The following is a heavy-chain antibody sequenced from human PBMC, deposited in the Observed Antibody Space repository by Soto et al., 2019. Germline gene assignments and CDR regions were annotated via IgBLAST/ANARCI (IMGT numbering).Heavy chain of an antibody. V-gene: IGHV3-48*02. D-gene: IGHD4-17*01. CDR2: ISSSSSTI. J-gene: IGHJ6*02. CDR1: GFTFSSYS. CDR3: ARDRNDYDKGGYYGMDV. Sequence: GGSLRLSCAASGFTFSSYSMNWVRQAPGKGLEWVSYISSSSSTIYYADSVKGRFTISRDNAKNSLYLQMNSLRDEDTAVYYCARDRNDYDKGGYYGMDVWGQGTTVTVSS.